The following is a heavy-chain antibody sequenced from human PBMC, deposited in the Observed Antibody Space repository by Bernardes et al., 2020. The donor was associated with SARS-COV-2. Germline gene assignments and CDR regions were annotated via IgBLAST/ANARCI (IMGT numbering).Heavy chain of an antibody. D-gene: IGHD6-19*01. Sequence: ASVKVSCKASGYTFTTYDINWVRQAAGQGLEWMGWMNPDSATTGYAQKFQGRITMTRNTSISTAYMELSSLRSEDTAVYYCARGPIGVAGTRVFDWFDPWGKGTLVTVSS. CDR3: ARGPIGVAGTRVFDWFDP. V-gene: IGHV1-8*01. CDR2: MNPDSATT. CDR1: GYTFTTYD. J-gene: IGHJ5*02.